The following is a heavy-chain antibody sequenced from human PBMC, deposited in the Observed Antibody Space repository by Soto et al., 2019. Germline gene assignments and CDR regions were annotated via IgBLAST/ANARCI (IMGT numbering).Heavy chain of an antibody. CDR1: GGSISSYY. Sequence: QVQLQESGPGLVKPSETLSLTCIVSGGSISSYYWSWIRQPPGKGLEWIGNIYYSGCNNYNPSLKSRVIISVDTSKNQFSLKLSSVTAADTAFYYCARAGGELNFDYWGQGTLVTVSS. CDR2: IYYSGCN. D-gene: IGHD1-7*01. V-gene: IGHV4-59*01. CDR3: ARAGGELNFDY. J-gene: IGHJ4*02.